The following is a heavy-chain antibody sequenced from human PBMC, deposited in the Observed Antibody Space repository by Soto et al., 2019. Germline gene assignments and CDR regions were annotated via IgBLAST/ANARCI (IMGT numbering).Heavy chain of an antibody. CDR1: GFTFSEYY. CDR3: ARDEGGSYVD. J-gene: IGHJ4*02. D-gene: IGHD1-26*01. CDR2: ARNKANSYAT. Sequence: EVQLVESGGGLVQPGGSLRLSCAASGFTFSEYYMDWVRQAPGKGLEWVGRARNKANSYATEYVASVKGRFTISRDESKSTLYLQMSSLKTEDTAVYYCARDEGGSYVDWGQGTLVTVSS. V-gene: IGHV3-72*01.